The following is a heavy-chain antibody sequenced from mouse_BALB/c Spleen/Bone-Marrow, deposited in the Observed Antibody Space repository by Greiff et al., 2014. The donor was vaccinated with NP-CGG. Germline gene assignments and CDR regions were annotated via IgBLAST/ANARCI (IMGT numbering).Heavy chain of an antibody. CDR2: INPYNGDT. D-gene: IGHD1-1*01. Sequence: EVQLVESGPELVKPGASVKISCKASGYSFTGYFMNWVMQSHGKSLEWIGRINPYNGDTFYNQKFKGKATLTVDKSSSTAHMELRSLASEDSAVYYCARSGYYGSSYFDYWGQGTTLIVSS. V-gene: IGHV1-20*02. CDR1: GYSFTGYF. CDR3: ARSGYYGSSYFDY. J-gene: IGHJ2*01.